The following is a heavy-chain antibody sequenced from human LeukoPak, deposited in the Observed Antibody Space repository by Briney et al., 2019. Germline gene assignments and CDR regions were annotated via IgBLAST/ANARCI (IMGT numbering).Heavy chain of an antibody. CDR3: TKDWSSGSFNRAFDY. CDR2: IWYDGSNK. J-gene: IGHJ4*02. V-gene: IGHV3-30*02. D-gene: IGHD1-26*01. Sequence: GGSLRLSCAASGFTFSSYGMHWVRQAPGKGLEWVAVIWYDGSNKYYADSVKDRFTISRDNSKNTLYLQVNSLRAEDTAVYYCTKDWSSGSFNRAFDYWGQGTLVTVSS. CDR1: GFTFSSYG.